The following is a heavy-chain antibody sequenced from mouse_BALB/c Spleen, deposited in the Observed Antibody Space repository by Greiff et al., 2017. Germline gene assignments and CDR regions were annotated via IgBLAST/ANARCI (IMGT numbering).Heavy chain of an antibody. V-gene: IGHV5-12-2*01. CDR2: ISNGGGST. CDR1: GFTFSSYT. Sequence: EVKLVESGGGLVQPGGSLTLSCAASGFTFSSYTMSWVRQTPEKRLEWVAYISNGGGSTYYPDTVKGRFTISSDNAKNTLYLQMSSLKTEDTAMYNGARHRGYGSSPGAMDYWGQGTSVTVSS. D-gene: IGHD1-1*01. CDR3: ARHRGYGSSPGAMDY. J-gene: IGHJ4*01.